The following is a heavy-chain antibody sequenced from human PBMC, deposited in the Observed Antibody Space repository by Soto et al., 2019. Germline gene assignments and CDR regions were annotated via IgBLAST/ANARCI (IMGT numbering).Heavy chain of an antibody. CDR3: AKVRLTDYLRYAPHL. D-gene: IGHD2-8*01. CDR1: GFTFNNYA. V-gene: IGHV3-23*01. J-gene: IGHJ3*01. Sequence: PGGALRLSCAASGFTFNNYAMTWVRQAPGRGLEWVSIISPNGDSTYYADSVKGRFTISRDNSQNTVFLQMNSLRAEDTAIYFCAKVRLTDYLRYAPHLWGQGTLVTV. CDR2: ISPNGDST.